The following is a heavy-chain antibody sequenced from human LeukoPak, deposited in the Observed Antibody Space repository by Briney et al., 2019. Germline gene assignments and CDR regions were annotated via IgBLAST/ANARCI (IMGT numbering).Heavy chain of an antibody. CDR1: GFTFSSYA. CDR2: ISSSSTI. CDR3: ARGVRYYYDSSGYYPY. J-gene: IGHJ4*02. Sequence: GGSLRLSCAASGFTFSSYAMGWARQAPGKGLEWVSYISSSSTIYYADSVKGRFTISRDNAKNSLYLQMNSLRDEDTAVYYCARGVRYYYDSSGYYPYWGQGTLVTVSS. D-gene: IGHD3-22*01. V-gene: IGHV3-48*02.